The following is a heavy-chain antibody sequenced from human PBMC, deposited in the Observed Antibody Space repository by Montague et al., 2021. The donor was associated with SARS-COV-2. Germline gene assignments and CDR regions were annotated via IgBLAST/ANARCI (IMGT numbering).Heavy chain of an antibody. D-gene: IGHD1-1*01. J-gene: IGHJ5*02. CDR2: IYTSGTT. V-gene: IGHV4-61*02. Sequence: TLSLTCTVSGGSISSGSYYWSWIRQPAGKGLEWIGRIYTSGTTXYXXXXKXRVTISVDTSKNQFSLKLTSVTAADTAVYFCARGVAGEYWDDGKIRDFSWFDPWGQGILVTVSS. CDR1: GGSISSGSYY. CDR3: ARGVAGEYWDDGKIRDFSWFDP.